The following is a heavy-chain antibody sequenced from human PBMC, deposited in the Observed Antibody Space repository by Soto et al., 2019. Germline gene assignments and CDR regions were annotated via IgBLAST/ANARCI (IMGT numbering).Heavy chain of an antibody. D-gene: IGHD5-18*01. CDR1: GFTFSSYG. J-gene: IGHJ3*02. Sequence: QVQLVESGGGVVQPGRSLRLSCAASGFTFSSYGMHWVRQAPGKGLEWVAIISYDGSNKYCGDSVKGRFTISRDNSKNTLYLQMNSLRAEDTAVYYCAKERRYSFDAFDIWGQGTMVTVSS. CDR2: ISYDGSNK. CDR3: AKERRYSFDAFDI. V-gene: IGHV3-30*18.